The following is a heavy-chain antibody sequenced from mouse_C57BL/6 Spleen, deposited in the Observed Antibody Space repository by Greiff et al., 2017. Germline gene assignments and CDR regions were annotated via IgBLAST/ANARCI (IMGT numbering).Heavy chain of an antibody. Sequence: ESGPGLVKPSQSLSLTCSVTGYSITSGYYWNWLRQFPGNQLGWMGYISYDGSNNYNPSLKNRISITRDTSKNQFFLKFNSVTNEDTATYDCAREGYGSSYGYVDVWGTGTTVTVSS. CDR2: ISYDGSN. CDR3: AREGYGSSYGYVDV. V-gene: IGHV3-6*01. D-gene: IGHD1-1*01. J-gene: IGHJ1*03. CDR1: GYSITSGYY.